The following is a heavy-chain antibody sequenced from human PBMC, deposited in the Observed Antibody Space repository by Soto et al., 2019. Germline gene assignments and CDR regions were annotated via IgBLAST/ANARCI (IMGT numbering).Heavy chain of an antibody. Sequence: GGSRRLSCAASGFSFEIYWMGWVRQAPGKGLEWVANINPDGSGEYYLDSVKGRFTISRDNAKNSVYLQMNSLVGDDTAVYYCARENWFFDYWGQGTPVTVSS. CDR2: INPDGSGE. V-gene: IGHV3-7*01. D-gene: IGHD3-10*01. CDR3: ARENWFFDY. J-gene: IGHJ4*02. CDR1: GFSFEIYW.